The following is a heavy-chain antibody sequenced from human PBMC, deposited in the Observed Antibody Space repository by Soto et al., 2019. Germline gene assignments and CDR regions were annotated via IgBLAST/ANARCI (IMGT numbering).Heavy chain of an antibody. V-gene: IGHV4-4*02. J-gene: IGHJ4*02. CDR1: GDSISSSNW. Sequence: QVQLQESGPGLVKPSGTLSLTCAVSGDSISSSNWWSWVRQPPGKGLEWIGEIYHSGSTNYNPSLKGRVTISVDKSKNHFSLKLSSVTAADTAVYYCARQTQYSSSCYDYWGQGTLVTVSS. CDR3: ARQTQYSSSCYDY. CDR2: IYHSGST. D-gene: IGHD6-13*01.